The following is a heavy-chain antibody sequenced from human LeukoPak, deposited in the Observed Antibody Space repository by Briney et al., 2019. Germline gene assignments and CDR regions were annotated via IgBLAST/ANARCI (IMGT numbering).Heavy chain of an antibody. CDR1: GFTFSSYG. Sequence: GGSLRLSCAASGFTFSSYGMHWVRQAPGKGLEWVAVISYDGSNKYYADSVKGRFTISRDNSKNTLYLQMNGLRAEDTAVYYCARVGGVATANFDYWGQGTLVTVSS. D-gene: IGHD5-12*01. J-gene: IGHJ4*02. V-gene: IGHV3-30*03. CDR2: ISYDGSNK. CDR3: ARVGGVATANFDY.